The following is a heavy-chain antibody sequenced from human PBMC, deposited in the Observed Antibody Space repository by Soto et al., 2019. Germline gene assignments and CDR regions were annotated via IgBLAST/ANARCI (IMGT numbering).Heavy chain of an antibody. V-gene: IGHV4-39*01. CDR1: GDSINSDKYY. CDR2: IYFRGNT. CDR3: ARLEGLATISYYFDF. Sequence: QLQLQESGPGLVKPSETLSLTCSVSGDSINSDKYYWGWIRQPPGKVLEWLGSIYFRGNTYYNPSLQTQVTISLDKSKSQFSLKLNTVTAADSAVYFCARLEGLATISYYFDFWGQGALVTVSS. J-gene: IGHJ4*02. D-gene: IGHD3-9*01.